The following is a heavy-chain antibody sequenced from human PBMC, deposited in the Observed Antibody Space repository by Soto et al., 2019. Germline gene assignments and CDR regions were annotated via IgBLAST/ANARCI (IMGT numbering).Heavy chain of an antibody. CDR2: TYYRSKWYN. CDR3: ARDTSIAALGMGVYNWFDP. Sequence: PSQTLSLTCAISGDSVSSNSAAWNWIRQSPSRGLEWLGRTYYRSKWYNDYAVSVKSRITINPDTSKNKFSLQLNSVTPEDTAVYYCARDTSIAALGMGVYNWFDPWGQGTLVTVSS. V-gene: IGHV6-1*01. J-gene: IGHJ5*02. CDR1: GDSVSSNSAA. D-gene: IGHD6-6*01.